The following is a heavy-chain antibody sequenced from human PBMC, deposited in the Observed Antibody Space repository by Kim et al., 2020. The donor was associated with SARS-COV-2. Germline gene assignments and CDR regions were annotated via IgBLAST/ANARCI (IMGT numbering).Heavy chain of an antibody. Sequence: GSLRLSCAASGFTFSSYGMHWVRQAPGKGLEWVAVIWYDGSNKYYADSVKGRFTISRDNSKNTLYLQMNSLRAEDTAVYYCAREYYGDYEGGVDYWGQGTLVTVSS. D-gene: IGHD4-17*01. V-gene: IGHV3-33*01. CDR1: GFTFSSYG. J-gene: IGHJ4*02. CDR3: AREYYGDYEGGVDY. CDR2: IWYDGSNK.